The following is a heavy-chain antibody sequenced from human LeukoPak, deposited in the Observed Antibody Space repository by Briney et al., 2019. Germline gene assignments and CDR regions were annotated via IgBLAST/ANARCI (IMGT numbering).Heavy chain of an antibody. CDR3: AREGATFDP. CDR1: GFIFSTYD. V-gene: IGHV3-23*01. J-gene: IGHJ5*02. D-gene: IGHD1-26*01. CDR2: ITANTRGSIT. Sequence: GGSLRLSCVTSGFIFSTYDMSWVRQAPGKGLEWVSGITANTRGSITYYADSVKGRFTISRDSSKDTLYLQMNSLRAEDTAVYFCAREGATFDPWGQGTLVTVSS.